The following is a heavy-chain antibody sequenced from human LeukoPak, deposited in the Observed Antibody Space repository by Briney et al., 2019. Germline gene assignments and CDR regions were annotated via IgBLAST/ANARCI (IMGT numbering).Heavy chain of an antibody. CDR3: ARAGGSGSYYEL. J-gene: IGHJ4*02. Sequence: GSLRLSCAASGFTFSSYSMNWVRQPPGKGLEWIGSLYYSGSTYYNPSLKSRVTISVDTSKNQFSLKLSSVTAADTAVYYCARAGGSGSYYELWGQGTLVTVSS. CDR1: GFTFSSYSMN. V-gene: IGHV4-59*05. CDR2: LYYSGST. D-gene: IGHD3-10*01.